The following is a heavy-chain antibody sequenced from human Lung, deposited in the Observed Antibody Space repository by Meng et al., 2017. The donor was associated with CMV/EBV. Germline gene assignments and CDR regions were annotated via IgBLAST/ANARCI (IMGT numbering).Heavy chain of an antibody. Sequence: AASGFTFSANYSSWIRQAPGKGLEWISYISSSGSNIYYADSVKGRFTVSRDNAKKLLYLQMNSLRAEDTAVYYCARDRYYGSGTYYYWGQGTLVTVSS. CDR1: GFTFSANY. V-gene: IGHV3-11*01. D-gene: IGHD3-10*01. J-gene: IGHJ4*02. CDR3: ARDRYYGSGTYYY. CDR2: ISSSGSNI.